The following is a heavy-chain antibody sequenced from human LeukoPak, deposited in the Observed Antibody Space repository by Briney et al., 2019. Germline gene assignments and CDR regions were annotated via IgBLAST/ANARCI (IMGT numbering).Heavy chain of an antibody. V-gene: IGHV3-74*01. D-gene: IGHD6-19*01. J-gene: IGHJ4*02. CDR1: GNYW. CDR2: INSDGSST. CDR3: AREGGGSGWYPFDY. Sequence: GGSLRLSCAASGNYWMHWVRQVPGKGLVWVSRINSDGSSTSYADSVKGRFTISRDNAKNTLYLQMNSLRAEDTTVYYCAREGGGSGWYPFDYWGQGTLVTVSS.